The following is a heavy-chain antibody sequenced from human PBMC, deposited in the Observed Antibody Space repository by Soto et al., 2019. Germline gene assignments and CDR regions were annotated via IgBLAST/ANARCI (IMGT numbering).Heavy chain of an antibody. CDR2: INPSAGTT. J-gene: IGHJ5*02. D-gene: IGHD1-26*01. Sequence: QVQLVQSGAEVKKPGASVKVSCKASGYIFTNYYIHWVRQAPGQGLEWMGIINPSAGTTSYAQTFQGRLTMTRDTSTSTVYMELSSLRSEHTAVYYCAREIVGGTTSWFDPWGQGTLVTLSS. CDR3: AREIVGGTTSWFDP. CDR1: GYIFTNYY. V-gene: IGHV1-46*01.